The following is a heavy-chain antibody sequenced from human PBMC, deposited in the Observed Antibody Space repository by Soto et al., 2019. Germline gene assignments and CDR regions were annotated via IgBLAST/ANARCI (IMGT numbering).Heavy chain of an antibody. Sequence: EVQLLESGGDLVQPGGSLRLSCAASGFTFSDDAMSWVRQAPGKGLEWISRIRGNGGGTSYADSVKGRFTISRDNSKNMLYLQMNSLRVEDTALYFCAKGHIVGVTAPDYWGQGTLVTVSS. V-gene: IGHV3-23*01. D-gene: IGHD2-21*02. CDR2: IRGNGGGT. CDR3: AKGHIVGVTAPDY. CDR1: GFTFSDDA. J-gene: IGHJ4*02.